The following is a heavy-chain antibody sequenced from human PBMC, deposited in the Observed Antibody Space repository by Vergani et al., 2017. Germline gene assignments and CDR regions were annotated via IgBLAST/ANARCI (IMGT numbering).Heavy chain of an antibody. J-gene: IGHJ5*02. D-gene: IGHD4-23*01. Sequence: EVQLVQSGAEVKKPGESLKISCKGSGYSFTSYWIGWVRQMPGKGLEWMGIIYPGDSDTRYSPSFQGQVTISADKSIRTAYLQWSSLKASDTAMYYCARRALGGGSLYNWFDPWGQGTLVTVSS. CDR1: GYSFTSYW. CDR2: IYPGDSDT. V-gene: IGHV5-51*01. CDR3: ARRALGGGSLYNWFDP.